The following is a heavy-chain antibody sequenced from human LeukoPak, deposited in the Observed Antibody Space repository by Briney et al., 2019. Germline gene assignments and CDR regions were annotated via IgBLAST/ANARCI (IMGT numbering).Heavy chain of an antibody. J-gene: IGHJ6*03. Sequence: SVKISCKASGGTFNSYAISWVRQAHGQGLEWMGGIIPIFGTANYAQKFQGRVTITTDESTSTAYMELSSLRSEDTAVYYCARDSIWNRYYMDVWGKGTTVTVSS. CDR1: GGTFNSYA. CDR2: IIPIFGTA. D-gene: IGHD1-1*01. V-gene: IGHV1-69*05. CDR3: ARDSIWNRYYMDV.